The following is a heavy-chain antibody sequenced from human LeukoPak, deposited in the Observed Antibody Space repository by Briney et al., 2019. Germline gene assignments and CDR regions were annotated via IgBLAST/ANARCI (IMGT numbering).Heavy chain of an antibody. D-gene: IGHD3-22*01. Sequence: SETLSLTCTVSGGSISSGGYYWSWIRQHPGKGLEWIGYIYYSGSTYYNPSLKSRVTISVDTSKNQFSLKLGSVTAADTAVYYCARDYYYDSSGYYFQHSYYGMDVWGQGTTVTVSS. CDR2: IYYSGST. CDR3: ARDYYYDSSGYYFQHSYYGMDV. J-gene: IGHJ6*02. CDR1: GGSISSGGYY. V-gene: IGHV4-31*03.